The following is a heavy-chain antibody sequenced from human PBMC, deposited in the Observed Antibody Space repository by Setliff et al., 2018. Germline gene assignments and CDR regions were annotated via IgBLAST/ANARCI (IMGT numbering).Heavy chain of an antibody. V-gene: IGHV4-59*02. J-gene: IGHJ4*02. D-gene: IGHD3-10*01. Sequence: PSETLSLTCAVSGGSVTSHYWSWIRQPPGKGLEWIGFIFYSGDTNSNPSLKSRVTMSVDTSKNQFSLKLNSVTAADTATYYCARDRSYYASGSFTKWFDYWGQGALGTV. CDR2: IFYSGDT. CDR3: ARDRSYYASGSFTKWFDY. CDR1: GGSVTSHY.